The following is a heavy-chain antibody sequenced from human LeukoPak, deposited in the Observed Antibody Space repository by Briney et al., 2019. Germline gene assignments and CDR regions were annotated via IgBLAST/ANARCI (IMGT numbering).Heavy chain of an antibody. V-gene: IGHV3-23*01. J-gene: IGHJ4*02. CDR3: AKDRLVVAAGTLGYFDS. Sequence: GGSLRLSCAASGFTFRSYAMSWVRQVPGKGLEWVTGISGRGDSTYYADSAKGRFTVSRDNSKNTLYLQMNSLRAEDTAVYYCAKDRLVVAAGTLGYFDSWGQGTLVTVSS. CDR1: GFTFRSYA. D-gene: IGHD2-15*01. CDR2: ISGRGDST.